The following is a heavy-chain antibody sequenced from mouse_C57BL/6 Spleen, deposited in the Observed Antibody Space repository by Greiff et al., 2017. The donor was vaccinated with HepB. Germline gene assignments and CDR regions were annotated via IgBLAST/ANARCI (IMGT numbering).Heavy chain of an antibody. CDR2: IDPENGDT. D-gene: IGHD1-1*01. V-gene: IGHV14-4*01. CDR1: GFNIKDDY. J-gene: IGHJ1*03. CDR3: TTFHYYGSSYPWYFDV. Sequence: VQLQQSGAELVRPGASVKLSCTASGFNIKDDYMHWVKQRPEQGLEWIGWIDPENGDTEYASKFQGKATITADTSSNTAYLQLSSLTSEDTAVYYCTTFHYYGSSYPWYFDVWGTGTTVTVSS.